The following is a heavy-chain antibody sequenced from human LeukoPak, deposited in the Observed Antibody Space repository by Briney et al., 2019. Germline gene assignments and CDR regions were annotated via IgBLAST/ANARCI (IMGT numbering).Heavy chain of an antibody. V-gene: IGHV3-20*04. CDR1: GFTFDDYS. CDR3: ARGDSSGWYYWFDP. J-gene: IGHJ5*02. Sequence: GGSLRLSCAVSGFTFDDYSMSWVRHAPGKGLEWVSGINWNGGSTGYADSVKGRFTISRDNAKNSLHLQMNSLRAEDTALYYCARGDSSGWYYWFDPWGQGTLVTVSS. CDR2: INWNGGST. D-gene: IGHD6-19*01.